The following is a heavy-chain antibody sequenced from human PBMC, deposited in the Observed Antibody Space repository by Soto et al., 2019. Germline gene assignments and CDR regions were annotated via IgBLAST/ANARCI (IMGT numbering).Heavy chain of an antibody. J-gene: IGHJ5*02. V-gene: IGHV4-39*01. D-gene: IGHD3-10*01. Sequence: QLQLQESGPGLVKPSETLSLTCSVSGGSITTSSYYWGWIRQPPGGGLEWIGSFYHSGSTYYTSSLKRLVNTFVAPSRTLCSLTLTALPAADTAVSFCARVCPTNYYGAGLGWFAPWGQGTRVTVSS. CDR3: ARVCPTNYYGAGLGWFAP. CDR2: FYHSGST. CDR1: GGSITTSSYY.